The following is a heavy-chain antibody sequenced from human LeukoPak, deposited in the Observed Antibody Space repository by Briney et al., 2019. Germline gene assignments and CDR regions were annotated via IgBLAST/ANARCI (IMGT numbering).Heavy chain of an antibody. CDR1: GGSISSSNW. Sequence: PSQTLSLTCAVSGGSISSSNWWSWVRQPPGKGLEWIGEIYHSGSTNYNPSLKSRVTISVDKSKNQFSLKLSSVTAADTAVYYCARVDSSGWYQNYYYYYGMDVWGKGTTVTVSS. CDR2: IYHSGST. J-gene: IGHJ6*04. D-gene: IGHD6-19*01. V-gene: IGHV4-4*02. CDR3: ARVDSSGWYQNYYYYYGMDV.